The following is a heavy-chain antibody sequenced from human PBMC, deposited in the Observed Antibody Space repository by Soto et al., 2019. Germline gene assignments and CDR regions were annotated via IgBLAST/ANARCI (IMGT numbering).Heavy chain of an antibody. J-gene: IGHJ6*02. Sequence: SETLSLTCTVSGGSISSYYWSWIRQPPGKGLEWIGYIYYSGSTNYNPSLKSRVTISVDTSKNQFSLKLSSVTAADTAVYYCARILAESSDPSYYYYYGMDVWVQGTTVTVSS. D-gene: IGHD6-6*01. V-gene: IGHV4-59*01. CDR2: IYYSGST. CDR3: ARILAESSDPSYYYYYGMDV. CDR1: GGSISSYY.